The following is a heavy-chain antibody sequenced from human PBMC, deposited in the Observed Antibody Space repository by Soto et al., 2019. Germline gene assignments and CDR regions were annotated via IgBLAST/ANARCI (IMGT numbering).Heavy chain of an antibody. V-gene: IGHV6-1*01. Sequence: PSQTLSLTCAISGDSVSIHSAAWNWIRQCPSRGLEWLGRTYYRSKWYNDYAVSVKSRITINPDTSKNQFSLQLNSVTPEDTAVYYCAREWLVPVDYAFDIWGQGTMVTVSS. CDR1: GDSVSIHSAA. D-gene: IGHD6-19*01. CDR3: AREWLVPVDYAFDI. J-gene: IGHJ3*02. CDR2: TYYRSKWYN.